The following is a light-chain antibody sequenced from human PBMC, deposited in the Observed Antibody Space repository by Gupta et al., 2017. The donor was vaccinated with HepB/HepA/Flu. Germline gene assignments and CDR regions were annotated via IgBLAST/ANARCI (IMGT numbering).Light chain of an antibody. CDR3: SSFTRSTSTLVL. J-gene: IGLJ3*02. CDR2: DVT. Sequence: QSALTQPASVSGSPGPSITIACTGTSSDVGVYNSVSWSQQYPGKAPKLLIYDVTARPSGISTRFSASKSGNTASLTISGLQTEDEADYFCSSFTRSTSTLVLFGGGTKVTVL. CDR1: SSDVGVYNS. V-gene: IGLV2-14*03.